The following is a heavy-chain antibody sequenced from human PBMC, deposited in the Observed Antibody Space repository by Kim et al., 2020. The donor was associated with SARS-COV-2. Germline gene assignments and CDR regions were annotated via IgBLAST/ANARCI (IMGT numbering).Heavy chain of an antibody. CDR3: ARVAGNGLDL. D-gene: IGHD2-8*01. CDR2: GST. V-gene: IGHV4-34*01. Sequence: GSTKYNPSLKSRFTVSVDRSKNQISLKLTSVTAADTAGYYWARVAGNGLDLWDQGTLIAVSS. J-gene: IGHJ5*02.